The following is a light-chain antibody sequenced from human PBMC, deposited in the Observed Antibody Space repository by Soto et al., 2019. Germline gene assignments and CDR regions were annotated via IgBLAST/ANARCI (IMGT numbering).Light chain of an antibody. CDR2: RAS. CDR3: QQYGSSPRIT. J-gene: IGKJ5*01. CDR1: QSVSSNY. V-gene: IGKV3-20*01. Sequence: EIVLTQSPGTLSLSPGERATLSCRASQSVSSNYLAWYQQKPGQAPRLLIYRASSRATGIPDRFSGSGSGTDFTLTISGLEPEDFAVYYCQQYGSSPRITFGQGTRLEI.